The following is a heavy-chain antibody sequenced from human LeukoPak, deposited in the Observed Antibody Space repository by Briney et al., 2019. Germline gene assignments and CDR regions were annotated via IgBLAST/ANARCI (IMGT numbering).Heavy chain of an antibody. CDR1: GGTFSSYA. D-gene: IGHD4-23*01. Sequence: SVKVSCKASGGTFSSYAISWVRQAPGQGLEWMGGIIPIFGTASYAQKFQGRVTITADESTSTAYMELSSLRSEDTAVYYCARDLRGGNSRYFDYWGQGTLVTVSS. J-gene: IGHJ4*02. V-gene: IGHV1-69*01. CDR3: ARDLRGGNSRYFDY. CDR2: IIPIFGTA.